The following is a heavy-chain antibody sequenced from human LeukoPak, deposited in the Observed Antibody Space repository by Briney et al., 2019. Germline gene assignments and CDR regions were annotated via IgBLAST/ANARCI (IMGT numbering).Heavy chain of an antibody. J-gene: IGHJ4*02. D-gene: IGHD3-16*01. CDR2: IYYSGST. V-gene: IGHV4-39*07. CDR3: ARERGATFDY. CDR1: GGSISSSSYY. Sequence: SETLSLTCTVPGGSISSSSYYWGWIRQPPGKGLEWIGSIYYSGSTYYNPSLKSRFTISVDTSKNQFSLKLSSVTAADTAVYYCARERGATFDYWGQGTLVTVSS.